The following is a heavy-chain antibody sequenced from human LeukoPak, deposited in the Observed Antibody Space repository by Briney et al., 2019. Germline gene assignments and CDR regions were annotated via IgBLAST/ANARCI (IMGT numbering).Heavy chain of an antibody. CDR2: FGTSSSII. CDR1: GFTFRSYS. Sequence: GWALRLSWAASGFTFRSYSMDGVRQSPGKGVDWVSYFGTSSSIIYYADSVKGRFPTSRDNAKNSLYLQMNSLRDEDTAVYYCARHDYAGNSGDYWGQGTLVTVSS. J-gene: IGHJ4*02. V-gene: IGHV3-48*02. CDR3: ARHDYAGNSGDY. D-gene: IGHD4-23*01.